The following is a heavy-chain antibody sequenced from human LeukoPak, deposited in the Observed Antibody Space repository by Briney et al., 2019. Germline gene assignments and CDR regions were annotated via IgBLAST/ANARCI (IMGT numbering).Heavy chain of an antibody. CDR3: ARDLETYYDFWSGYPY. CDR1: GFTFSSYS. J-gene: IGHJ4*02. D-gene: IGHD3-3*01. CDR2: ISYAGSNK. V-gene: IGHV3-30-3*01. Sequence: GGSLRLSCAASGFTFSSYSIHWVRQAPGKGLEWVAVISYAGSNKYYADPVKGRFTISRDNSKNTLYLQMNSLRAEDTAVYYCARDLETYYDFWSGYPYWGQGTLVTVSS.